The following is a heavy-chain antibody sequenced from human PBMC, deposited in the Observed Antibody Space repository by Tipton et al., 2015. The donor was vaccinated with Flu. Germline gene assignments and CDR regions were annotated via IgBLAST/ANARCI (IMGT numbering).Heavy chain of an antibody. CDR3: ARDPQQWLVEGRLQRSYGMDV. Sequence: QVQLVQSGAEVKKPGSSVKVSCKASGGTFSSYAISWVRQAPGQGLEWMGGIIPIFGTANYAQKFQGRVTFTADESTSTAYMELSSLRSEDTAVYYCARDPQQWLVEGRLQRSYGMDVWGQGTTVTVSS. CDR1: GGTFSSYA. V-gene: IGHV1-69*12. D-gene: IGHD6-19*01. J-gene: IGHJ6*02. CDR2: IIPIFGTA.